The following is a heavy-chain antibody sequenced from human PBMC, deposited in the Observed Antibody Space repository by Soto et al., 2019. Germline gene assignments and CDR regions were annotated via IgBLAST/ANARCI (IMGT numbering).Heavy chain of an antibody. V-gene: IGHV3-9*01. CDR3: AKGGWNIVASAGDY. CDR2: ISWNSGSI. CDR1: GFTFDDYA. J-gene: IGHJ4*02. Sequence: DVQLVESGGGLVQPGRSLRLSCAASGFTFDDYAMHWVRQAPGKGLEWVSGISWNSGSIGYADSVKGRFTISRDNAKNSLYLQMNSLRAEDTALYYCAKGGWNIVASAGDYWGQGTLVTVSS. D-gene: IGHD5-12*01.